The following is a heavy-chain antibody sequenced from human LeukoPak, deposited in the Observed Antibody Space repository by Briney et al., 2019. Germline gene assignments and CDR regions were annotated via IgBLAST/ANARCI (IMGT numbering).Heavy chain of an antibody. Sequence: SETLSLTCTVSGGSISNYYGSWVRQPPGKGLEWIGYIYYSGSTNYNPSLKSRVTISVDTSKNQFSLKLSSVTAADTAVYYCARDYYDSPYGMDVWGQGTTVTVSS. CDR3: ARDYYDSPYGMDV. D-gene: IGHD3-22*01. CDR2: IYYSGST. J-gene: IGHJ6*02. CDR1: GGSISNYY. V-gene: IGHV4-59*01.